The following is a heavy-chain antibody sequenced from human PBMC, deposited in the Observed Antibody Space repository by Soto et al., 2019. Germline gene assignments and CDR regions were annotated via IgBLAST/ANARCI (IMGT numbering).Heavy chain of an antibody. V-gene: IGHV3-7*03. J-gene: IGHJ5*02. CDR1: GFTFSDYW. CDR2: IKKDESEQ. CDR3: AAYCSSITCTPFHGYA. Sequence: DVQMVESGGGLVQPGGSLRLSCTASGFTFSDYWMSWVRHFPGRGLGWVANIKKDESEQYYVDSVKGRFTISRDNAKNSLYLQMDNLRAEDTAVYYCAAYCSSITCTPFHGYAWGQGTLVTVSS. D-gene: IGHD2-2*01.